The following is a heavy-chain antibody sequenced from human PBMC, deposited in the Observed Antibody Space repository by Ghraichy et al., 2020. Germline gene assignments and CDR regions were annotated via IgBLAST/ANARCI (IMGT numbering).Heavy chain of an antibody. J-gene: IGHJ4*02. V-gene: IGHV1-18*04. D-gene: IGHD1/OR15-1a*01. CDR2: ISAYNGDT. CDR1: GYTFTSYG. CDR3: ARALKKQASSDY. Sequence: ASVKVSCKASGYTFTSYGIRWVRQAPGQGLEWMGWISAYNGDTNYAQKLQGRVTMTTDTSTSTAYMELRSLRSDDTAVDYCARALKKQASSDYWGQGTLVTVSS.